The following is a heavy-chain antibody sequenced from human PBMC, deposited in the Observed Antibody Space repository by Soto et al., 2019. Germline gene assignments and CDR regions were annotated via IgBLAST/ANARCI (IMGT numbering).Heavy chain of an antibody. CDR3: ARAYSPRAYYYDSSGSEFDP. D-gene: IGHD3-22*01. Sequence: SETLSLTCTVSGGSISSGGYYWSWIRQHPGKGLEWIGYIYYSGSTYYNPSLKSRVTISVDTSKNQFSLKLSSVTAADTAVYYCARAYSPRAYYYDSSGSEFDPWGQGALVTVSS. V-gene: IGHV4-31*03. CDR1: GGSISSGGYY. J-gene: IGHJ5*02. CDR2: IYYSGST.